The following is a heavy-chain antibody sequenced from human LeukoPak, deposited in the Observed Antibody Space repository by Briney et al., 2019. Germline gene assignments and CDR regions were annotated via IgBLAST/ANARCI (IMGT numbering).Heavy chain of an antibody. CDR2: IYYSGRT. CDR1: GGSISSYY. V-gene: IGHV4-59*12. D-gene: IGHD4-17*01. J-gene: IGHJ4*02. CDR3: ARLGGLRSTTDY. Sequence: KSSESLSLTCSVSGGSISSYYLSWIRQPPGRGLEWIGDIYYSGRTSYNHSLKSRVTISVDTSKNKFSLKLSSLTAADTAVYYCARLGGLRSTTDYWGQGTLVTVSS.